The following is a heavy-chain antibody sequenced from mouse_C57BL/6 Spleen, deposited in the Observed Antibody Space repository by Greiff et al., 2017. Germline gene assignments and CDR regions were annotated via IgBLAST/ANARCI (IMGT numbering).Heavy chain of an antibody. D-gene: IGHD2-3*01. V-gene: IGHV1-80*01. CDR2: IYPGDGDT. CDR3: ASDAQFAY. Sequence: QVQLQQSGAELVKPGASVKISCKASGYAFSSYCMNWVKQRPGKGLEWIGQIYPGDGDTNYNGKFKGKATLTADKSSSTAYMQLSSLTSEDSAVYYCASDAQFAYWGQGTLVTVSA. J-gene: IGHJ3*01. CDR1: GYAFSSYC.